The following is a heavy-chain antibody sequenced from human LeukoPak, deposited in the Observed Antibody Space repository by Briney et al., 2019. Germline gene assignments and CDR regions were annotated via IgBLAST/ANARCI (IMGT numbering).Heavy chain of an antibody. CDR2: IANDGRDK. CDR3: VKDMKIKAAGYYFDY. V-gene: IGHV3-30*18. CDR1: GFTFSDYG. J-gene: IGHJ4*02. Sequence: GGSLRLSCAASGFTFSDYGMHWVREAPGKGLEWVAVIANDGRDKKYADSVRGRFTISRDNSKNTVYLQMNSLRAEDTAVFYCVKDMKIKAAGYYFDYWGQGTLVTVSS. D-gene: IGHD6-13*01.